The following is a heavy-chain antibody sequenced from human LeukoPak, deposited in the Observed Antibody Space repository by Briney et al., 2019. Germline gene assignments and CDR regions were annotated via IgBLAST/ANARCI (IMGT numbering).Heavy chain of an antibody. D-gene: IGHD3-10*01. Sequence: GGSLRLSCAASGFTVSSNYMSWVRQAPGKGLEWVSAISGSGGSTYYADSVKGRFTISRDNSKNALYLQMNSLRAEDTAVYYCATGDPDFDYWGQGTLVTVSS. CDR2: ISGSGGST. CDR1: GFTVSSNY. J-gene: IGHJ4*02. V-gene: IGHV3-23*01. CDR3: ATGDPDFDY.